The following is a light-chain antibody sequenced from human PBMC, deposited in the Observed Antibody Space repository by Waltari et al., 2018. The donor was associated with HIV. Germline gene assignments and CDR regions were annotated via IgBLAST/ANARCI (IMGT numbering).Light chain of an antibody. Sequence: DIVMTQSPDSLAVSLDERATINCKSSQSVLYSSNNKNYLAWYQQKVGQPPKLLIYWASTRESGVPDRFTGSGSGTDFTLTISSLQAEDVAVYYCQQYYSVPYTFGQGTKLEIK. CDR3: QQYYSVPYT. V-gene: IGKV4-1*01. J-gene: IGKJ2*01. CDR2: WAS. CDR1: QSVLYSSNNKNY.